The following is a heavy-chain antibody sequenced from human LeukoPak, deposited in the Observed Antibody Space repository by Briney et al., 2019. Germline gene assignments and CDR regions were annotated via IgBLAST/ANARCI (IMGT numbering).Heavy chain of an antibody. J-gene: IGHJ6*02. V-gene: IGHV3-74*01. CDR3: TRDLLDYDVSTGLHHYYMDV. D-gene: IGHD3-9*01. CDR2: ISGDGTNI. Sequence: GGCLRLSCVASGFTSSSYYMQWVRHDPRKGLVWVSRISGDGTNINYADSVRGRFTISRDNAKNTVYLQMDTLRVEDTAVYYCTRDLLDYDVSTGLHHYYMDVWGQGTTVTVSS. CDR1: GFTSSSYY.